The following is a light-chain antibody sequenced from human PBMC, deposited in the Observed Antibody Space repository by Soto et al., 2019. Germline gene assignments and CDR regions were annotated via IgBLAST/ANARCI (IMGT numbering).Light chain of an antibody. V-gene: IGLV2-23*01. J-gene: IGLJ7*01. CDR3: CSYAGSSTHAV. CDR2: EGS. Sequence: QSVLTQPASVSGFPGQSITISCTGTSSDVGSYNLVSWYQQHPGKAPKLMIYEGSKRPSGVSNRFSGSKSGNTASLTISGLQAEDEADYYCCSYAGSSTHAVFGGGTQLTVL. CDR1: SSDVGSYNL.